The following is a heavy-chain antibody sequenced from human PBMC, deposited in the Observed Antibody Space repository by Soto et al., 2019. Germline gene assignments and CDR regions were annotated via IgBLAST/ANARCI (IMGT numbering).Heavy chain of an antibody. V-gene: IGHV1-18*01. CDR1: GYTFTSYG. D-gene: IGHD3-10*01. J-gene: IGHJ6*02. Sequence: ASVKVSCKASGYTFTSYGISWVRQAPGQGLEWMGWISAYNGNTDYAQKLQGRVTMTTDTSTSKAYMELRSLRSDDTAVYYCARDEKDGSGSYYNWVLYGPEGIHGMDVWGQGTTVTVSS. CDR2: ISAYNGNT. CDR3: ARDEKDGSGSYYNWVLYGPEGIHGMDV.